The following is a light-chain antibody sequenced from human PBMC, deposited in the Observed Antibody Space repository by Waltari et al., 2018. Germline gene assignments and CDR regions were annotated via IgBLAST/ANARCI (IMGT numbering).Light chain of an antibody. CDR3: KKYITFPWP. V-gene: IGKV1-5*03. J-gene: IGKJ1*01. Sequence: DIQMTQAPSTLSASVGDRVTFTCRASQSISMWLAWYQQKPGKAPNLLIYKASSLDRGVPSRSSGRGSETEFTPPISSLQPEDFATYYFKKYITFPWPFGQGPKVEIK. CDR1: QSISMW. CDR2: KAS.